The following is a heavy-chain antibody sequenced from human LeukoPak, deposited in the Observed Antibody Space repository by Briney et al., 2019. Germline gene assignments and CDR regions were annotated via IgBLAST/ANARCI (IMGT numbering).Heavy chain of an antibody. V-gene: IGHV3-23*01. D-gene: IGHD6-13*01. Sequence: PGGSLRLSCAASGFTFSSYAMSWVRQAPGKGLEWVSAISGSGGSTYYADSVKGRFTISRDNSKNTLYLQMNSLRAEDTAVYYCARASGSSWYGTQHYFDYWGQGTLVTVSS. CDR2: ISGSGGST. CDR3: ARASGSSWYGTQHYFDY. J-gene: IGHJ4*02. CDR1: GFTFSSYA.